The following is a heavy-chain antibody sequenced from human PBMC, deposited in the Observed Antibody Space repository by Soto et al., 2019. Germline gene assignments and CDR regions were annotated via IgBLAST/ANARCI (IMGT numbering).Heavy chain of an antibody. Sequence: GGSLRLSCAASGFTFSSYEMNWVRQAPGKGLEWVSYISGSGSPIYYADSVKGRFTISRDNTKNSLYLQMNGLRAEDTAVYYCARDEGSAWYFDYWGQGTLVTVS. CDR3: ARDEGSAWYFDY. D-gene: IGHD6-19*01. V-gene: IGHV3-48*03. CDR1: GFTFSSYE. CDR2: ISGSGSPI. J-gene: IGHJ4*02.